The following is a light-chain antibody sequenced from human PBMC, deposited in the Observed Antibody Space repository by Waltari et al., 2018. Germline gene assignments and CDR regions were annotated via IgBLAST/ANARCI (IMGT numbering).Light chain of an antibody. J-gene: IGLJ2*01. Sequence: QSVLTQPPSASGTPGQRVTIPCSGSSPHIGSNYVYWYQQLPGTTPKLLIYRNNQRPSGVPDRFSGSKSGTSASLAISGLRSEDEADYYCAAWDDSLSGVVFGGGTKLTVL. V-gene: IGLV1-47*01. CDR3: AAWDDSLSGVV. CDR2: RNN. CDR1: SPHIGSNY.